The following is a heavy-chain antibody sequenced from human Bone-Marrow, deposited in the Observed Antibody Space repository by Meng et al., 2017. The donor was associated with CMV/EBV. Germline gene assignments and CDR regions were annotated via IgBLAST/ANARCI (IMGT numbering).Heavy chain of an antibody. J-gene: IGHJ4*02. D-gene: IGHD6-13*01. CDR2: ISGDSVTT. V-gene: IGHV3-23*01. Sequence: GGSLRLSCAASGFNFGDYAMSWVRQAPGKGPEWVSAISGDSVTTNYADSVKGRFTISRDNSKNTLYLQMNSLRAEDTAVYYCAKGTSSWYDRFDYWGQGTLVTVSS. CDR1: GFNFGDYA. CDR3: AKGTSSWYDRFDY.